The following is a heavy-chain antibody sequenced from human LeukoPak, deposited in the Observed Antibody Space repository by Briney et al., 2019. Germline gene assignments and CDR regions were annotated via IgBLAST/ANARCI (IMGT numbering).Heavy chain of an antibody. Sequence: ASVKVSCKASGGTFSSYAISWVRQAPGQGLEWMGGIIPIFGTANYAQKFQGRVTITADESTSTAYMELSSQRSEDTAVYYCAREAELELTGYYNSWGQGTLVTVSS. CDR1: GGTFSSYA. D-gene: IGHD3-9*01. CDR3: AREAELELTGYYNS. V-gene: IGHV1-69*13. J-gene: IGHJ4*02. CDR2: IIPIFGTA.